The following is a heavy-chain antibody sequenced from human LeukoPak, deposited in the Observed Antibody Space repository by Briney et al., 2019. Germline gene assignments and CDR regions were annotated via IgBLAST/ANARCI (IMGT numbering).Heavy chain of an antibody. CDR2: ISYDGSNK. V-gene: IGHV3-30*18. J-gene: IGHJ2*01. D-gene: IGHD3-22*01. CDR1: GFTFSSCG. CDR3: AKGKGYYDSSGYYPYYWYFDL. Sequence: GRSLRLSCAASGFTFSSCGMHWVRQAPGKGLEWVAVISYDGSNKYYADSVKGRFTISRDNSKNTLYLQMNSLRAEDTAVYYCAKGKGYYDSSGYYPYYWYFDLWGRGTLVTVSS.